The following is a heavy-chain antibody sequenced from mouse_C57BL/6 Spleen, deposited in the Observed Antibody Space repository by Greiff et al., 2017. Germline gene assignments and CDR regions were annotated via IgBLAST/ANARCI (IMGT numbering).Heavy chain of an antibody. CDR3: ARTVVAQGAMDY. CDR1: GYAFSSYW. Sequence: VQLQQSGAELVKPGASVKISCKASGYAFSSYWMNWVKQRPGKGLEWIGQIYPGDGDTNYTGKFKGKATLTADKSSSTAYMQLSSLTSEDSAVYFCARTVVAQGAMDYWGQGTSVTVSS. J-gene: IGHJ4*01. CDR2: IYPGDGDT. V-gene: IGHV1-80*01. D-gene: IGHD1-1*01.